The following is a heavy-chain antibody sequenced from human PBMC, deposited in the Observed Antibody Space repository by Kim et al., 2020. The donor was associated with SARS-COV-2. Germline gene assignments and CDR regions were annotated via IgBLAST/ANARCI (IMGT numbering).Heavy chain of an antibody. V-gene: IGHV5-10-1*01. CDR1: GYSFTSYW. CDR3: ARLGAARQEYYYYGMDV. CDR2: IDPSDSYT. J-gene: IGHJ6*02. Sequence: GESLKISCKGSGYSFTSYWISWVRQMPGKGLEWMGRIDPSDSYTNYSPSFQGHVTISADKSISTAYLQWSSLKASDTAMYYCARLGAARQEYYYYGMDVWGQGTTVTVSS. D-gene: IGHD6-6*01.